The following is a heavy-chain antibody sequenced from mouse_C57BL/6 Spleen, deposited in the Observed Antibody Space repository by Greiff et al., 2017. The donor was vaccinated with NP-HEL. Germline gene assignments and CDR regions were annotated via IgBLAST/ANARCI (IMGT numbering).Heavy chain of an antibody. D-gene: IGHD6-2*01. CDR3: ARRVSLGGFGY. CDR1: GYAFSSYW. J-gene: IGHJ2*01. Sequence: QVQLQQSGAELVKPGASVKISCKASGYAFSSYWMNWVKQRPGKGLEWIGQIYPGDGYTNYNGKFTGKATLTADKSSITAYMQLSSLTSEDSAVYFCARRVSLGGFGYWGQGTTLTVSS. V-gene: IGHV1-80*01. CDR2: IYPGDGYT.